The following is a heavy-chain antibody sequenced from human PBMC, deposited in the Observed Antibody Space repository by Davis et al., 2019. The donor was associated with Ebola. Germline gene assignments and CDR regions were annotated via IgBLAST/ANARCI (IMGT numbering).Heavy chain of an antibody. CDR2: ISSSSSYI. CDR1: GFTFSSYS. D-gene: IGHD3-3*01. CDR3: ARDRDTIFGVVPPPDY. Sequence: GESLKISCAASGFTFSSYSMNWVRQAPGKGLEWVSSISSSSSYIYYADSVKGRFTISRDNAKNSLYLQMNSLRAEDTAVYYCARDRDTIFGVVPPPDYWGQGTLVTVSS. J-gene: IGHJ4*02. V-gene: IGHV3-21*01.